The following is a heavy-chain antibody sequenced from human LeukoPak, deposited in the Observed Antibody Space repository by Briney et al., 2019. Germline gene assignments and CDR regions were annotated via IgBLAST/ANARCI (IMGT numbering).Heavy chain of an antibody. CDR1: GGSITSSSHY. Sequence: SETLSLTCSVSGGSITSSSHYWGWIRQPPGTGLEWTASIYYSGDAYYNPSLKSRVTTSVDTSKSQFSLRLSSVTAADTAVYYCAKSPGGDFAYCGGDCYDAFDIWGQGTMVTVSS. CDR2: IYYSGDA. V-gene: IGHV4-39*01. J-gene: IGHJ3*02. D-gene: IGHD2-21*01. CDR3: AKSPGGDFAYCGGDCYDAFDI.